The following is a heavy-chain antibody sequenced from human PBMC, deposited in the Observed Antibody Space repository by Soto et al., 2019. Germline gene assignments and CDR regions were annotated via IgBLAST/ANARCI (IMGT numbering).Heavy chain of an antibody. CDR1: GGTFSSYA. CDR2: IIPIFGTA. J-gene: IGHJ6*02. D-gene: IGHD2-15*01. V-gene: IGHV1-69*12. Sequence: QGQRVQSGAKVKKPGSSVKVSCMASGGTFSSYAISWVRQAPGQGLEWMGGIIPIFGTANYAQKFQGRVTITADESTSTAYMELSSLRSEDTAVYYCARHPGGRGYYYGMDVWGQGTTVTVSS. CDR3: ARHPGGRGYYYGMDV.